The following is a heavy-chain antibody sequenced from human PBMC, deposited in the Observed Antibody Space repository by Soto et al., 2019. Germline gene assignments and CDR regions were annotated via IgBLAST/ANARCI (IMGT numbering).Heavy chain of an antibody. V-gene: IGHV3-23*01. D-gene: IGHD6-13*01. J-gene: IGHJ6*02. CDR3: AKGGGIAAAGTIVLYYYYGMDV. CDR1: GFTFSSYA. CDR2: ISGSGGST. Sequence: GGSLRLSCAASGFTFSSYAMSWVRQAPGKGLEWVSAISGSGGSTYYADSVKGRFTISRDNSKNTLYLQMNSLRAEDTAVYYCAKGGGIAAAGTIVLYYYYGMDVWGQGTTVTVS.